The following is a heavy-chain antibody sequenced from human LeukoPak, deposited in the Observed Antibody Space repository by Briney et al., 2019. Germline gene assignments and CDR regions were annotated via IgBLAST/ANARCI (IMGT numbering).Heavy chain of an antibody. CDR3: ARESSGWIDAFDI. D-gene: IGHD6-19*01. Sequence: GGSLRLSCAASGFTFSSYAMHWVRQAPGKGLEWVAVISYDGSNKYYADSVKGRFTISRDNSKNTLYLQMNSLRAEDTAVYYCARESSGWIDAFDIWGQGTMVTVSS. V-gene: IGHV3-30-3*01. CDR1: GFTFSSYA. J-gene: IGHJ3*02. CDR2: ISYDGSNK.